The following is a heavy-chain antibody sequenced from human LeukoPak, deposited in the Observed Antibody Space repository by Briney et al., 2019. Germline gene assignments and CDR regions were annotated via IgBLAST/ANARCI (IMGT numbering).Heavy chain of an antibody. J-gene: IGHJ4*02. V-gene: IGHV4-31*03. CDR2: IYYSGST. Sequence: PSETLSLTCTVSGGSISSGGYYWSWIRQHPGKGLEWIGYIYYSGSTYYNPSLKSRVTISVDTSKNQFSLKLSSVTAADTAVYYCAKDRADIVVVVAATRTPPNYWGQGTLVTVSS. CDR3: AKDRADIVVVVAATRTPPNY. CDR1: GGSISSGGYY. D-gene: IGHD2-15*01.